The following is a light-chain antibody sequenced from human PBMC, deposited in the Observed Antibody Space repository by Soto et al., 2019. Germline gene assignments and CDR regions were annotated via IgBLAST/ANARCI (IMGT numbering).Light chain of an antibody. Sequence: DIVMIQSPLALPVTPGEPASISRRSSQSLLHSNGYNYLDWYLQQPGQSPQLLIFLGSNRASGVPDRFSGSGSGTDFTLKISRVEAGDVGIYYCMQSLQAPQLTFGGGTRVEIK. CDR3: MQSLQAPQLT. CDR2: LGS. J-gene: IGKJ4*01. V-gene: IGKV2-28*01. CDR1: QSLLHSNGYNY.